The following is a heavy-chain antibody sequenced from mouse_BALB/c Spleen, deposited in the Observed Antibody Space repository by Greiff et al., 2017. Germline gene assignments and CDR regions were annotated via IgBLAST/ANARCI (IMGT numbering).Heavy chain of an antibody. CDR1: GYTFTDYA. D-gene: IGHD1-2*01. CDR3: ARGTTAYYFDD. V-gene: IGHV1S137*01. CDR2: ISTYYGDA. Sequence: QVQLKESGAELVRPGVSVKISCKGSGYTFTDYAMHWVKQSHAKSLEWIGVISTYYGDASYNQKFKGKATMTVDKSSSTAYMELARLTSEDSAIYYCARGTTAYYFDDWGQGTTLTVSS. J-gene: IGHJ2*01.